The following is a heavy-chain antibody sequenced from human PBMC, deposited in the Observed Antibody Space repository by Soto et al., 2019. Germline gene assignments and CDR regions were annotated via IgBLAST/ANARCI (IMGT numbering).Heavy chain of an antibody. Sequence: GGSQRLSCAASGFTFSSSWMSWVRQVPEKGLEWVANIKQDGSDKDYVDSVKGRFTISRDNAKNSLYLQMNSLRVEDTAMYYCVATRGSKRDYAFDFWGQGTMVTVS. CDR2: IKQDGSDK. CDR1: GFTFSSSW. D-gene: IGHD2-15*01. J-gene: IGHJ3*01. CDR3: VATRGSKRDYAFDF. V-gene: IGHV3-7*01.